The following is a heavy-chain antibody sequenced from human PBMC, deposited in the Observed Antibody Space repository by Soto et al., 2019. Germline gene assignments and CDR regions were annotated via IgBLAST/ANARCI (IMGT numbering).Heavy chain of an antibody. CDR2: ITSSGSEV. J-gene: IGHJ4*03. Sequence: PGRSLRLSCAASGFTFSGSAMTWVRQAPGKWLEYVSSITSSGSEVFHAASVKGRFTMSRVNSKNMLYLQMNSLRAEDTAVYPCAEAGYDSGWDWDSWGDGVLVTVFS. D-gene: IGHD6-19*01. CDR1: GFTFSGSA. CDR3: AEAGYDSGWDWDS. V-gene: IGHV3-23*01.